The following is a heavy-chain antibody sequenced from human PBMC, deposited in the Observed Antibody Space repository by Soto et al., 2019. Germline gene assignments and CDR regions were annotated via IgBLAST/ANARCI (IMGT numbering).Heavy chain of an antibody. CDR3: ARVRMGYCSSTSCYAWGTSYYYYMDV. CDR1: GGTFSSYA. Sequence: QVQLVQSGAEVKKPGSSVKVSCKASGGTFSSYAISWVRQAPGQGLEWMGGIIPIFGTANYAQKFQGRVTITADESTSTAYMELSSLRSEDTAVYYCARVRMGYCSSTSCYAWGTSYYYYMDVWGKGTTVTVSS. D-gene: IGHD2-2*01. CDR2: IIPIFGTA. V-gene: IGHV1-69*01. J-gene: IGHJ6*03.